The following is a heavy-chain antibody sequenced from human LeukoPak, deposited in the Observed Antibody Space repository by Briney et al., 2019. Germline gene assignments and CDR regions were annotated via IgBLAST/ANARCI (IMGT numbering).Heavy chain of an antibody. J-gene: IGHJ5*01. CDR1: GDSVSSNSAA. CDR2: TYYRSKWSN. CDR3: ARGSAIPVRTHDS. V-gene: IGHV6-1*01. D-gene: IGHD2-21*01. Sequence: SQTLSLTCAISGDSVSSNSAAWNWIRQSPSRGLEWLGRTYYRSKWSNDAVSVKSRITINPDTSKNQFSLQLNSVTPEDTAVYYYARGSAIPVRTHDSWGQGTLVTVSS.